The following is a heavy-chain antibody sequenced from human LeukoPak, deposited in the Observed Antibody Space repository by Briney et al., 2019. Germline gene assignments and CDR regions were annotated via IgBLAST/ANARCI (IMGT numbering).Heavy chain of an antibody. D-gene: IGHD2/OR15-2a*01. V-gene: IGHV4-59*13. CDR2: IYYSETT. J-gene: IGHJ2*01. CDR3: ARGFTSLL. Sequence: PSETLSLTCTVSGGSITRNYWNWIRQPPGKGLEWIGIIYYSETTNYNPSLKSRVSISVDTSKDLLSLKLTSVTAADTAVYYCARGFTSLLWGRGTLVT. CDR1: GGSITRNY.